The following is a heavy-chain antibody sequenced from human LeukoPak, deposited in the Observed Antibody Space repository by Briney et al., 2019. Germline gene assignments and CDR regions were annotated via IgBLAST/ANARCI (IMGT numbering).Heavy chain of an antibody. J-gene: IGHJ6*02. CDR3: ARVIGKVAGSYYYYGMDV. CDR1: GGSVSSGSYY. V-gene: IGHV4-61*01. Sequence: SETLSLTCTVSGGSVSSGSYYWSWIRQPPGRGLEWFGYMYYSGSNNYNPSLNSRVTISVDTSKNQFSLKLSSVTAADTAVYYCARVIGKVAGSYYYYGMDVWGQGTTVTVSS. D-gene: IGHD6-19*01. CDR2: MYYSGSN.